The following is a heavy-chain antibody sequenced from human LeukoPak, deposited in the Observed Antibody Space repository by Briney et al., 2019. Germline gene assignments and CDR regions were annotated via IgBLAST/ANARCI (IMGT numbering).Heavy chain of an antibody. CDR3: AREHCTSSSCYFDP. D-gene: IGHD2-2*01. Sequence: PGGSLRLSCAASGFTFSSYAIHWVRQAPGKGLEWVAVISYEGSNKYYADSVKGRFTISRDNSKKTVDLQMNSLRAEDTALYYCAREHCTSSSCYFDPWGQGTLVTVSS. CDR2: ISYEGSNK. J-gene: IGHJ5*02. V-gene: IGHV3-30*04. CDR1: GFTFSSYA.